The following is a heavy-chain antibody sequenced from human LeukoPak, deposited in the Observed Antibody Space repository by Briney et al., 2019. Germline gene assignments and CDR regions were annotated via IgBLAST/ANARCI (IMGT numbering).Heavy chain of an antibody. CDR3: AKDTLPTAMAPFDY. CDR2: ISGSGGST. CDR1: GFTFITYS. D-gene: IGHD5-18*01. V-gene: IGHV3-23*01. Sequence: GGSLRLSCAASGFTFITYSMNWVRQAPGKGLEWVSAISGSGGSTYYADSVKGRFTISRDNSKNTLYLQMNSLRAEDTAVYYCAKDTLPTAMAPFDYWGQGTLVTVSS. J-gene: IGHJ4*02.